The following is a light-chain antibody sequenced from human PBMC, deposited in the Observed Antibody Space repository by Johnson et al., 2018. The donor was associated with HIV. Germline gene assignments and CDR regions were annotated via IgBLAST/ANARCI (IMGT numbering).Light chain of an antibody. CDR3: GTWDSYLTAGV. V-gene: IGLV1-51*01. CDR1: SSNIGNNY. Sequence: QSVLTQPPSVSAAPGQKVTISCSGSSSNIGNNYVSWYQQLPHTAPKLLISDNDKRPSGISARFSASKSGTSATLGITGPQTGDEADYYCGTWDSYLTAGVFGSGTKVTVL. J-gene: IGLJ1*01. CDR2: DND.